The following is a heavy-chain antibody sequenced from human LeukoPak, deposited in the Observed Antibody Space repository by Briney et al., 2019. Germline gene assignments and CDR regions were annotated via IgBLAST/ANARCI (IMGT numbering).Heavy chain of an antibody. CDR2: ISGSGGST. CDR3: AKFGVGEFDY. CDR1: GFTSVNYA. Sequence: PGGSLRLSCAATGFTSVNYAMSWDRQAPGKGLEWVSAISGSGGSTYYADSVKGRFTISRDNSKNTLYLQMNSLRAEDTAVYYCAKFGVGEFDYWGQGTLVTVSS. V-gene: IGHV3-23*01. D-gene: IGHD3-3*01. J-gene: IGHJ4*02.